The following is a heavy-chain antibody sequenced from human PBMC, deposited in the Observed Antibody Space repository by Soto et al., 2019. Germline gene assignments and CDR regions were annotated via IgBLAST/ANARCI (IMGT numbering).Heavy chain of an antibody. D-gene: IGHD6-19*01. Sequence: QVQLVESGGGVVQPGRSLRLSCAASGFTFSSYGMHWVRQAPGKGLEWVAVISYDGSNKYYADSVKGRFTISRDNSKNTLYLQMNSLRAEDTAVYYCAGSGWYWTFDYWGQGTLVTVSS. CDR3: AGSGWYWTFDY. J-gene: IGHJ4*02. CDR1: GFTFSSYG. CDR2: ISYDGSNK. V-gene: IGHV3-30*03.